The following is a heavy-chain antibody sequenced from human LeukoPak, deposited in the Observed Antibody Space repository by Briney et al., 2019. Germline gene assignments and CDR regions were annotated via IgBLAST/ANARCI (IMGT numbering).Heavy chain of an antibody. CDR2: IYYSGST. J-gene: IGHJ4*02. D-gene: IGHD3-22*01. CDR3: ARATYYFDTSGYPPVDF. V-gene: IGHV4-59*01. Sequence: PSETLSLTCTVSGGSISSYYWTWIRQPPGKGLEWIGYIYYSGSTNYNPSLKSRVTTSVDTSKNQFSLKLSSVTTADTAVYYCARATYYFDTSGYPPVDFWGQGTLVTVSS. CDR1: GGSISSYY.